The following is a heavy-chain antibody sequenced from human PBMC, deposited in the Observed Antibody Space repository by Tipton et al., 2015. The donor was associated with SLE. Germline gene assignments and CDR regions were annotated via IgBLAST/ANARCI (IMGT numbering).Heavy chain of an antibody. Sequence: LRLSCTVSGGSISSYYWSWIRQPPGKGLEWIGYIYYSGSTNYNPSLKSRVTISVDTSKNQFSLKLSFVTAADTAVYYCASGNRGRSSYGPRPNWYFDRWGRGTLVTVSS. CDR3: ASGNRGRSSYGPRPNWYFDR. V-gene: IGHV4-59*01. J-gene: IGHJ2*01. D-gene: IGHD5-18*01. CDR1: GGSISSYY. CDR2: IYYSGST.